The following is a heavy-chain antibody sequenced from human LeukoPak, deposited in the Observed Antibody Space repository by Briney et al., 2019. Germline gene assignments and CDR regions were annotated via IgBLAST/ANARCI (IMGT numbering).Heavy chain of an antibody. Sequence: GGSLRLSCAASGFTFSSYAMSWVRQVPGKGLEWVSVISGSGDNTYYADSVKGRFTISRDNSKNMLYLQMNSLRAEDMAVYYCAKWKYSNSGIDDYWGQGTLVTVSS. CDR1: GFTFSSYA. J-gene: IGHJ4*02. CDR2: ISGSGDNT. CDR3: AKWKYSNSGIDDY. D-gene: IGHD6-6*01. V-gene: IGHV3-23*01.